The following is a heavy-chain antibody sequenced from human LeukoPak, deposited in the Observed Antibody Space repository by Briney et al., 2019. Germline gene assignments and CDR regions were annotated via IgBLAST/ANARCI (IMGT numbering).Heavy chain of an antibody. Sequence: PSQTLSLTCTVSGGSISSGDYYWSWIRQPPGKGLEWIGYIYYSGSTYYNPSLKSRVTISVDTSKNQFSLKLSSVTAADTAVYYCARATTYYYDSSGYGPLIDIWGQGTMVTVSS. V-gene: IGHV4-30-4*01. CDR3: ARATTYYYDSSGYGPLIDI. CDR1: GGSISSGDYY. CDR2: IYYSGST. J-gene: IGHJ3*02. D-gene: IGHD3-22*01.